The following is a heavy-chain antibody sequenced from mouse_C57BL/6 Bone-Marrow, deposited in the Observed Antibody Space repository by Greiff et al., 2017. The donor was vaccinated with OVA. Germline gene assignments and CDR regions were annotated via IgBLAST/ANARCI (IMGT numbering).Heavy chain of an antibody. J-gene: IGHJ4*01. CDR3: ARSGYRDYYAMDY. Sequence: QVQLQQPGAELVKPGASVKLSCEASGYNFTSYWMHWVKQRPGRGLEWIGRIDPNRGGTKYNEKFKSKATLTVDKPSSTAYMQLSSLTSEDSAVYYCARSGYRDYYAMDYWGQGTSVTVSS. D-gene: IGHD2-2*01. CDR1: GYNFTSYW. V-gene: IGHV1-72*01. CDR2: IDPNRGGT.